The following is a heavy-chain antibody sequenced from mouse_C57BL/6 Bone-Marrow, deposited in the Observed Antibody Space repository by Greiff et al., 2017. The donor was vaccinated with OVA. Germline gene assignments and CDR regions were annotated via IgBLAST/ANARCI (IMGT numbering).Heavy chain of an antibody. CDR1: GFSLTSYG. V-gene: IGHV2-2*01. CDR3: ASRSWFAY. Sequence: QVQLQQSGPGLVQPSQSLSITCTVSGFSLTSYGVHWVRQSPGKGPEWLGVIWSGGSTDYNAAFISRLSISKDNSKSQVFFKMNSLQADDTAIYYCASRSWFAYWGQGTLVTVSA. J-gene: IGHJ3*01. CDR2: IWSGGST.